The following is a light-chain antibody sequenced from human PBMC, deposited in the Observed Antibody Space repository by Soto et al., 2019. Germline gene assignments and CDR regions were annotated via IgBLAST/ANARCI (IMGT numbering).Light chain of an antibody. J-gene: IGKJ1*01. CDR3: QQYNTNSRT. CDR2: KAS. CDR1: QSISSW. V-gene: IGKV1-5*03. Sequence: DIQMTQSPSTLSASVGDRVTITCRASQSISSWLAWYQQKSGKAPKLLISKASSLESGVPSRFSGSGSGTEFTLTISSLQPDDFATYYCQQYNTNSRTFGQGTKVEIK.